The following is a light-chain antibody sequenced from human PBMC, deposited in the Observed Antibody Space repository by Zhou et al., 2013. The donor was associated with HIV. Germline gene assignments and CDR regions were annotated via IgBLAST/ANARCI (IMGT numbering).Light chain of an antibody. CDR1: QAIGHY. Sequence: DIQMAQSPSSLSASVGDRVTITCRASQAIGHYLAWYQQMPGKVPKLLIYGASTLQSGVPSRFSGSGSGIRFTLTISSLQPEDAATYYCQNYNSALSITLARGHDWILN. V-gene: IGKV1-27*01. CDR3: QNYNSALSIT. J-gene: IGKJ5*01. CDR2: GAS.